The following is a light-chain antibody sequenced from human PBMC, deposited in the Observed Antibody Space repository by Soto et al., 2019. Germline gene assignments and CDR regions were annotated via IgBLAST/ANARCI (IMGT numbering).Light chain of an antibody. V-gene: IGKV3-15*01. CDR3: QQYGSSPRT. CDR2: GTS. J-gene: IGKJ3*01. CDR1: QSVSSD. Sequence: EIVMTQSPATLSVSPGERATLSCRASQSVSSDLAWYQQKPGQAPRLLIYGTSTRATGIPARFSGSGSGTEFTLTISSLRSEDFAVYYCQQYGSSPRTFGPGTKVDIK.